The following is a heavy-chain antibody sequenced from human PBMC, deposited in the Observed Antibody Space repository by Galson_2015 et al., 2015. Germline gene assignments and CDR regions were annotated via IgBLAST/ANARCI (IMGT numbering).Heavy chain of an antibody. CDR3: ARENYGGSNAFDI. Sequence: SLRLSCAASGFTFSSYSMNWVRQAPGKGLEWVSSISSSSSYIYYADSVKGRFTISRDNAKNSLYLQMNSLRAEDTAVYYCARENYGGSNAFDIWGQGTMVTVSS. J-gene: IGHJ3*02. D-gene: IGHD4-23*01. CDR2: ISSSSSYI. CDR1: GFTFSSYS. V-gene: IGHV3-21*01.